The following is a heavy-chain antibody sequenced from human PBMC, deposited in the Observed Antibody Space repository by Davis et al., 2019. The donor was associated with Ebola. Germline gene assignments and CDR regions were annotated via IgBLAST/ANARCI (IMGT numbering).Heavy chain of an antibody. Sequence: PGGSLRLSCTVSGGSISSYYWSWIRQPPGKGLEWIGYIYYTGNTNYNPSLKSRVTISVDTSKTQFSLKLSSVTAADTAVYYCASGHCSSDSCYSGWYFDLWGRGTLVTVSS. CDR2: IYYTGNT. CDR3: ASGHCSSDSCYSGWYFDL. J-gene: IGHJ2*01. CDR1: GGSISSYY. D-gene: IGHD2-15*01. V-gene: IGHV4-59*08.